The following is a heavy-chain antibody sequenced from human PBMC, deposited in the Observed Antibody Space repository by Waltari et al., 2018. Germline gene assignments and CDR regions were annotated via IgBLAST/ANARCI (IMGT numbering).Heavy chain of an antibody. V-gene: IGHV3-21*01. Sequence: EVQLVESGGGLVKPGGSLRLSCAASGFTFSSYSMNWVRQAPGKGLEWVSSISSSSSYIYYADSVKGRFTISRDNAKNSLYLQMNSLRAVDTAVYYCARDPSHYDILTGYYGYYYYGMDVWGQGTTVTVSS. J-gene: IGHJ6*02. CDR1: GFTFSSYS. CDR3: ARDPSHYDILTGYYGYYYYGMDV. D-gene: IGHD3-9*01. CDR2: ISSSSSYI.